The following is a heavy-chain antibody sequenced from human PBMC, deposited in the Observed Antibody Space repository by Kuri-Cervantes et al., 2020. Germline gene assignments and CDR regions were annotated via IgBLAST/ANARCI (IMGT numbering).Heavy chain of an antibody. J-gene: IGHJ4*02. V-gene: IGHV4-59*01. CDR2: IFYSGNT. CDR3: ARGGHGSYWYPLDY. CDR1: GVSISPYY. D-gene: IGHD6-13*01. Sequence: SETLSLTCSISGVSISPYYWSWIRQPPGKGLEWIGSIFYSGNTNYNPSLKSRVTISLDTSKNQFSLKMSSVTAADTAVYYCARGGHGSYWYPLDYWGQGTLVTVSS.